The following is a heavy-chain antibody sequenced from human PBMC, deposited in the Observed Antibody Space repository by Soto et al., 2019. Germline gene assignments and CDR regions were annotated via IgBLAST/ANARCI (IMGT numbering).Heavy chain of an antibody. V-gene: IGHV3-48*01. CDR3: ARGPRAHPVYSYYYYYMDV. Sequence: GESLKISCAASGFTFSSYSMNWVRQAPGKGLEWVSYISSSSSTIYYADSVKGRFTISRDNAKNSLYLQMNSLRAEDTAVYYCARGPRAHPVYSYYYYYMDVWGKGTTVTVSS. J-gene: IGHJ6*03. CDR1: GFTFSSYS. CDR2: ISSSSSTI. D-gene: IGHD1-26*01.